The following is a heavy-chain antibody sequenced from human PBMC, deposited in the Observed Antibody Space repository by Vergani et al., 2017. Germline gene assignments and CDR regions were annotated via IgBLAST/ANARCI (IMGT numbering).Heavy chain of an antibody. D-gene: IGHD1-1*01. V-gene: IGHV3-23*01. CDR3: ARGWRLVHLAGLLDF. CDR2: IIGSGSST. Sequence: EVQLLESGGGLVQPGRSLRLSCAASGFTVGSYGMSWVRQAPGKGLEWVSSIIGSGSSTYYADSVKGRFAISRDNSKNTLFLQMSRLRVDDTAIYYCARGWRLVHLAGLLDFWGQETLVSVSS. J-gene: IGHJ4*02. CDR1: GFTVGSYG.